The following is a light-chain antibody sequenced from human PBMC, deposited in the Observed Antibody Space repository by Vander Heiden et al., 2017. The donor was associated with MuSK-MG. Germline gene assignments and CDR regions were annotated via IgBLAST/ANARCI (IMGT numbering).Light chain of an antibody. CDR3: QVWDSRSDHVV. CDR1: NIGSKS. J-gene: IGLJ2*01. Sequence: SYVLTQPPSVSVAPGKTARITCGGNNIGSKSVHWYQQKPGQAPVLVIYYDSDRPSGIPERFSGSNSGNTATLTISRVEAGDEGDYYCQVWDSRSDHVVFGGGNKVTLL. CDR2: YDS. V-gene: IGLV3-21*04.